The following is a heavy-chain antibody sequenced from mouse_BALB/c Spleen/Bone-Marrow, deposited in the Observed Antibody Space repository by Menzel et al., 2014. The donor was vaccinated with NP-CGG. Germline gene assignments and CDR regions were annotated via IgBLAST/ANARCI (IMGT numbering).Heavy chain of an antibody. CDR3: ARPTIYYDYDGYAMDY. CDR1: GFTFSDYY. V-gene: IGHV5-12*02. J-gene: IGHJ4*01. Sequence: VKLEESGGGLVQPGGSLKLSCATSGFTFSDYYMYWVRQTPEKRLEWVAYISNGGGSTYYPDTVKGRFTISRDNAKNTLYLQMSRLKSEDTAMYYCARPTIYYDYDGYAMDYWGQGTSVTVSS. CDR2: ISNGGGST. D-gene: IGHD2-4*01.